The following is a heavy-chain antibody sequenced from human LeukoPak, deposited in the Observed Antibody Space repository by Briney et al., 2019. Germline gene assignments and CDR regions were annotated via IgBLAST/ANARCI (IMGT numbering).Heavy chain of an antibody. Sequence: GGSLRLSCAASGFTFSSYAMLWVRQAPGKGLEWVAVISYDGSNKYYADSVKGRFTISRDNSKNTLYLQMNSLRAEDTAVYYCARDGSGYSYGPNWFDPWGQGTLVTVSS. CDR1: GFTFSSYA. J-gene: IGHJ5*02. CDR3: ARDGSGYSYGPNWFDP. CDR2: ISYDGSNK. D-gene: IGHD5-18*01. V-gene: IGHV3-30-3*01.